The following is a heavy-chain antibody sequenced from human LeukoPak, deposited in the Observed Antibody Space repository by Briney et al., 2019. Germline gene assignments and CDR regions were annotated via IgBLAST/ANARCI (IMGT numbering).Heavy chain of an antibody. CDR2: IKPDGSEQ. V-gene: IGHV3-7*01. J-gene: IGHJ4*02. CDR3: ADNLSR. D-gene: IGHD1-1*01. CDR1: EFTEFTFSSYW. Sequence: GGSLRLSCAASEFTEFTFSSYWMSWVRQAPGKGLEWVANIKPDGSEQYYVDSVKGRFTVSRDNAQNSLYLQMNILRAEDTAVYFCADNLSRWGQGTLVTVSS.